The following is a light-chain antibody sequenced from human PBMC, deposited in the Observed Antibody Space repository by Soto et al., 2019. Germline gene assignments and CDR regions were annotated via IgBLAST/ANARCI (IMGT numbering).Light chain of an antibody. J-gene: IGLJ1*01. CDR1: SSNIGNNF. V-gene: IGLV1-51*01. CDR2: DND. Sequence: QSVLTQPPSVSAAPGQEVTISCSGSSSNIGNNFVSWYQQFPGTAPKVLIYDNDVRPSGIPDRFSGSKSGTSATLGISGLQTGDEADYYCGTWDSGLSGYVFGTGTKLTVL. CDR3: GTWDSGLSGYV.